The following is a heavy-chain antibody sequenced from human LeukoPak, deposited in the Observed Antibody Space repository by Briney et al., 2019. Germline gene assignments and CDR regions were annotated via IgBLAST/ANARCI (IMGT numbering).Heavy chain of an antibody. CDR3: ARDPAVAAAGLFYY. CDR2: VSGYNGNT. D-gene: IGHD6-13*01. CDR1: GYIFSNDG. Sequence: ASVKVSCKASGYIFSNDGVSGVRLAPGKRLEGMGWVSGYNGNTNYAQSLKGRVTMTSETATSTPYMELRSLRSDDTAVYYCARDPAVAAAGLFYYWGQGTLVTFS. V-gene: IGHV1-18*01. J-gene: IGHJ4*02.